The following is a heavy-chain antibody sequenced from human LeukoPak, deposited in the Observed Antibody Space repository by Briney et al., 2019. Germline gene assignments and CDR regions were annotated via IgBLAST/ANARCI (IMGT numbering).Heavy chain of an antibody. CDR2: IRSKAYGGTT. Sequence: GGSLRLSCTASGFTFGDYAMSWVRQAPGKGLEWVGFIRSKAYGGTTEYAASVKGRFTISRDDSKSIAYLQMNSLKTEDTAVYYCTRRTSGSSSAHAFDIWGQGTMDTVSS. CDR3: TRRTSGSSSAHAFDI. J-gene: IGHJ3*02. V-gene: IGHV3-49*04. D-gene: IGHD6-13*01. CDR1: GFTFGDYA.